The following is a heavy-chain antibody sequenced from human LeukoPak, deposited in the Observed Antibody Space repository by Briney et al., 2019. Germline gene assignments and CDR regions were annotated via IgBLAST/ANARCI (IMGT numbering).Heavy chain of an antibody. V-gene: IGHV3-23*01. J-gene: IGHJ6*02. CDR3: AKGIAAYYYYGMDV. CDR1: GFTFSSYA. D-gene: IGHD6-13*01. Sequence: GGSLRLSCAASGFTFSSYAMSWVRQAPGKGLGWVSAISGSGGSTYYADSVKGRFTISRDNSKNTLYLQMNSLRAEDTAVYYCAKGIAAYYYYGMDVWGQGTTVTVSS. CDR2: ISGSGGST.